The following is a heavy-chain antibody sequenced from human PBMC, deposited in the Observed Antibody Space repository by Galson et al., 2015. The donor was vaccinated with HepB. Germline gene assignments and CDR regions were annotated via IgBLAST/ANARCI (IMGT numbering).Heavy chain of an antibody. D-gene: IGHD3-10*01. J-gene: IGHJ3*02. CDR3: ARLWHHYYGSGSHRPGAFDI. Sequence: QSGAEVTKPGESLKISCKGSGYSFTSYWIGWVRQMPGKGLEWMGIIYPGDSDTRYSPSFQGQVTISADKSISTAYLQWSSLKASDTAMYYCARLWHHYYGSGSHRPGAFDIWGQGTMVTVSS. V-gene: IGHV5-51*01. CDR1: GYSFTSYW. CDR2: IYPGDSDT.